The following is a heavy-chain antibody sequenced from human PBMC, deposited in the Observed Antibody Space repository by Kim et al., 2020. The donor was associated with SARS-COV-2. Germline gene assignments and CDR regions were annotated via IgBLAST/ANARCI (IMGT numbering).Heavy chain of an antibody. D-gene: IGHD3-10*01. V-gene: IGHV4-34*01. J-gene: IGHJ4*02. CDR2: INHSGST. CDR1: GGSFSGYY. CDR3: ARVRTMVRGVDY. Sequence: SETLSLTCTVYGGSFSGYYWSWIRQPPGKGLEWIGEINHSGSTNYNPSLKSRVTISVDTSKNQFSLKLSSVTAADTAVYYCARVRTMVRGVDYWGQGTLVTVSS.